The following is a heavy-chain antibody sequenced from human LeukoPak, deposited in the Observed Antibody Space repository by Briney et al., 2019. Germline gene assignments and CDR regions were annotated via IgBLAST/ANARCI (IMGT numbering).Heavy chain of an antibody. J-gene: IGHJ6*03. CDR1: GYTFTSYD. Sequence: ASVKVSCKASGYTFTSYDINWVPQATGQGLEWMGWMNPNSGNTGYAQKFQGRVTMTRNTSISTAYMELSSLRSEDTAVYYCARDGTSADYYYYMDVWGRGTTVTISS. V-gene: IGHV1-8*01. D-gene: IGHD1-7*01. CDR3: ARDGTSADYYYYMDV. CDR2: MNPNSGNT.